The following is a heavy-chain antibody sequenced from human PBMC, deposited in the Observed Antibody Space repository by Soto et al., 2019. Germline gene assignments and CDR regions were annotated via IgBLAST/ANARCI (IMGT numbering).Heavy chain of an antibody. CDR2: ISYDGSNK. D-gene: IGHD2-2*02. CDR1: GFTFSSYG. Sequence: QVQLVESGGGVVQPGRSLRLSCAASGFTFSSYGMHWVRQAPGKGLEWVAVISYDGSNKYYADSVKGRFTISRDNSKNTLYLQMNSLRAEDTAVYYCAKEGGPAAIEYYYYGMDVWGQGTTVTVSS. J-gene: IGHJ6*02. CDR3: AKEGGPAAIEYYYYGMDV. V-gene: IGHV3-30*18.